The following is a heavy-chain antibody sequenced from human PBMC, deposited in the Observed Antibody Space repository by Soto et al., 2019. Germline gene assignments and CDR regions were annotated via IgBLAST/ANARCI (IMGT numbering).Heavy chain of an antibody. CDR1: GFTFSNYA. CDR2: ISGSGGST. CDR3: TRDSSGYYYGWFDP. V-gene: IGHV3-23*01. D-gene: IGHD3-22*01. J-gene: IGHJ5*02. Sequence: PGGSLRLSCAASGFTFSNYAMSWFRQAPGKGLEWVSGISGSGGSTNYADSVKGRFTISRDDSKNTLYLQMNSLRAEDTAVYYCTRDSSGYYYGWFDPWGQGTLVTVSS.